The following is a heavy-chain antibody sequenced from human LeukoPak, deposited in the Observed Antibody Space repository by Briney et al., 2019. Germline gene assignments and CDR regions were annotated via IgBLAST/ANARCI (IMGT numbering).Heavy chain of an antibody. Sequence: GGSLRLSCAASGFTFDDYAMHWVRQAPGKGLEWVSLISGDGGSTYYADSVKGRFTISRDNSKNSLYLQMNSLRIEDTALYYCAKSQGYCSSTSCRPYSSSWPFNYWGQGTLVTVSS. V-gene: IGHV3-43*02. CDR1: GFTFDDYA. CDR2: ISGDGGST. D-gene: IGHD2-2*01. CDR3: AKSQGYCSSTSCRPYSSSWPFNY. J-gene: IGHJ4*02.